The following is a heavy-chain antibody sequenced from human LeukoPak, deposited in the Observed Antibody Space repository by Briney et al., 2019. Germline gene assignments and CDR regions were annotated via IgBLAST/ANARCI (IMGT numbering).Heavy chain of an antibody. Sequence: GGSLRLSCAASGFTFSNYGMHGVRKAPGKGLEGVAVISYDGSNKYYADSVKGRFTISRDNAKNSLFLQMNSLRAEDTAVYYCARRRDFDYWGQGTLVAVSS. CDR1: GFTFSNYG. D-gene: IGHD6-6*01. V-gene: IGHV3-30*03. CDR3: ARRRDFDY. CDR2: ISYDGSNK. J-gene: IGHJ4*02.